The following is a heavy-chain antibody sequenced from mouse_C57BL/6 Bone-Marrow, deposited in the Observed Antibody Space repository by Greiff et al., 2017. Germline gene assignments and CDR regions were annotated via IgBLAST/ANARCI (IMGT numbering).Heavy chain of an antibody. J-gene: IGHJ2*01. Sequence: DVKLVESGGDLVKPGGSLKLSCAASGFTFSSYGMSWVRQTPDKRLEWVATISSGGSYTYYPDSVKGRFTISRDNAKNTLYLQMSSLKSEDTAMYYCARQNWDYLDYWGQGTTLTVSS. V-gene: IGHV5-6*02. CDR1: GFTFSSYG. CDR2: ISSGGSYT. CDR3: ARQNWDYLDY. D-gene: IGHD4-1*01.